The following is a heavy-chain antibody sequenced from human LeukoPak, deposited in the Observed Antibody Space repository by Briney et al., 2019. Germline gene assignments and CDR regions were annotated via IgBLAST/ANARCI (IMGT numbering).Heavy chain of an antibody. CDR2: INHSGST. D-gene: IGHD5-18*01. V-gene: IGHV4-34*01. CDR1: GVSFSGYY. Sequence: SETLSLTCAVYGVSFSGYYWSWIRQPPGKGLEWIGEINHSGSTNYKPSLKRRVTISVDTSKNQFSLKLSSVTAADTAVYYCARASGYSYGFRLYYFDYWGQGTLVTVSS. J-gene: IGHJ4*02. CDR3: ARASGYSYGFRLYYFDY.